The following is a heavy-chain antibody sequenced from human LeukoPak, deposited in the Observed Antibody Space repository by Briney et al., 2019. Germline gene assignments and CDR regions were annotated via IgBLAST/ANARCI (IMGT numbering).Heavy chain of an antibody. V-gene: IGHV4-34*01. CDR1: GGSFSGCY. Sequence: SSETLSLTCAVYGGSFSGCYWSWIRQPPGKGLEWIGEINHSGSTNYNPSLKSRVTISVDTSKNQFSLKLSSVTAADTAVYYCARSRIRYSSSPFDYWGQGTLVTVSS. J-gene: IGHJ4*02. D-gene: IGHD6-13*01. CDR3: ARSRIRYSSSPFDY. CDR2: INHSGST.